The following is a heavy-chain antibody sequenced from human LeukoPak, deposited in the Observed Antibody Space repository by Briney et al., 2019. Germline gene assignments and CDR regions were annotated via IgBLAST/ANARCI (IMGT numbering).Heavy chain of an antibody. V-gene: IGHV3-21*01. Sequence: GGSLRLSCAASGFTFTTYSMNWVRQAPGKGLEWVSSMSSSSSYIYYADSMKGRFTISRDNAKNSLYLQMNSVRAEDTAVYYCARDSYGGYSYDYWGQGTLVTVSS. CDR2: MSSSSSYI. CDR1: GFTFTTYS. D-gene: IGHD5-12*01. CDR3: ARDSYGGYSYDY. J-gene: IGHJ4*02.